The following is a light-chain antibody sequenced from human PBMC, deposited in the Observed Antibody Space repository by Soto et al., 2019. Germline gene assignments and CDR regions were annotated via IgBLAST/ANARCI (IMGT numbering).Light chain of an antibody. CDR2: DVS. CDR3: SSSTASSTPLL. J-gene: IGLJ1*01. CDR1: SSDVGGYNY. V-gene: IGLV2-14*01. Sequence: ALTQPPSASGSPGQSVTISCTGTSSDVGGYNYVSWYQQHPGKAPKLMIYDVSYRPSGVSNRFSGSKSGNTASLTISGLQAEDEADYYCSSSTASSTPLLFGAGTKVTVL.